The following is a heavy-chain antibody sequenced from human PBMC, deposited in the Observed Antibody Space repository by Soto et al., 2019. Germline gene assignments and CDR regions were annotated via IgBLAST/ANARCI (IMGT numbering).Heavy chain of an antibody. CDR1: GFTFSNAW. J-gene: IGHJ1*01. V-gene: IGHV3-7*01. Sequence: LRLSCAASGFTFSNAWMSWVRQAPGKGLEWVANIKQDGSEKYYVDSVKGRFTISRDNAKNSLYLQMNSLRAEDTAVYYCARPNPLGYFHHWGQGTLVTVSS. CDR2: IKQDGSEK. CDR3: ARPNPLGYFHH.